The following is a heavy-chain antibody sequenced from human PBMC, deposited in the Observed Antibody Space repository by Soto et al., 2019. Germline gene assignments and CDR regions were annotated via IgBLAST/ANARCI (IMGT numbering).Heavy chain of an antibody. CDR1: GGSISSYY. CDR3: ARGYDFWSGYYTRTNWFDP. Sequence: PSETLSLTCTVSGGSISSYYWSWIRQPPGKGLEWIGYIYYSGSTNYNPSLKSRVTISVDTSKNQFSLKLSSVTAADTAVYYCARGYDFWSGYYTRTNWFDPWGQGTLVTVSS. CDR2: IYYSGST. J-gene: IGHJ5*02. V-gene: IGHV4-59*01. D-gene: IGHD3-3*01.